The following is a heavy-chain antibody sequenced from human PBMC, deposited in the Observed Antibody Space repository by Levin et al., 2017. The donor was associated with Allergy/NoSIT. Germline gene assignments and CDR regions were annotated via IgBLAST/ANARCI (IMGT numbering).Heavy chain of an antibody. D-gene: IGHD6-13*01. J-gene: IGHJ6*03. CDR2: ISSSSSYI. Sequence: GESLKISCAASGFTFSSYSMNWVRQAPGKGLEWVSSISSSSSYIYYADSVKGRFTISRDNAKNSLYLQMNSLRAEDTAVYYCARDSGSSWSYYDYYMDGWGKGTTVTVSS. CDR1: GFTFSSYS. CDR3: ARDSGSSWSYYDYYMDG. V-gene: IGHV3-21*01.